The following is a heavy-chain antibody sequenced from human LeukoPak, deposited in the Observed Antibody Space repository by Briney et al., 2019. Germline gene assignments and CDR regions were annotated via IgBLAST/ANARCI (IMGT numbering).Heavy chain of an antibody. J-gene: IGHJ4*02. D-gene: IGHD6-19*01. CDR3: ARHRYSSGWYDFDY. CDR2: IYPGDSDT. V-gene: IGHV5-51*01. Sequence: GESLKISCKGSGYSFTSYWIGWVRQMSGKGLEWNGIIYPGDSDTRYSPSFQGQVTISADKSISTAYLQWSSLKASDTAMYYCARHRYSSGWYDFDYWGQGTLVTVSS. CDR1: GYSFTSYW.